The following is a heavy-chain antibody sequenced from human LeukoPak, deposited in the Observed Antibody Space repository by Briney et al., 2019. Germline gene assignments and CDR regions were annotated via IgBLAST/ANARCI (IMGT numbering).Heavy chain of an antibody. CDR2: IRSKAYGGTT. J-gene: IGHJ6*03. CDR1: GFTFGDYA. V-gene: IGHV3-49*04. Sequence: PGGSLRLSCTASGFTFGDYAMSWVRQAPGKGLEWVGFIRSKAYGGTTEYAASVKGRFTISRDDSKSIAYLQMNSLKTEDTAVYYCTRDLSYGPYMDVWGKGTTVTVSS. CDR3: TRDLSYGPYMDV. D-gene: IGHD5-18*01.